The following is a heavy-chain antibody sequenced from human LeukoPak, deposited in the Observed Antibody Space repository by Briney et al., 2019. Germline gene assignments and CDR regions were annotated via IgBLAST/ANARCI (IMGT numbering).Heavy chain of an antibody. CDR1: GFTFSSYG. Sequence: QTGGSLRLSCAASGFTFSSYGMHWVRQAPGKGLEWVAFIRYDGSNKYYADSVKGRFTISRDNSKNTLYLQMNSLRAEDTAVYYCARASHFGGSGVNFDYWGQGTLVTVSS. D-gene: IGHD3-10*01. V-gene: IGHV3-30*02. CDR3: ARASHFGGSGVNFDY. CDR2: IRYDGSNK. J-gene: IGHJ4*02.